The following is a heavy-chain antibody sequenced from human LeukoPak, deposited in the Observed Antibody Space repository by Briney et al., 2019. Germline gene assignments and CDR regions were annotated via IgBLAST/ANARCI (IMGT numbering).Heavy chain of an antibody. CDR1: GYTFTSYG. CDR3: ARGRMTTVVDY. J-gene: IGHJ4*02. D-gene: IGHD4-23*01. CDR2: ISAYNGNT. V-gene: IGHV1-18*01. Sequence: ASVKVSCNASGYTFTSYGICWVRQAPGQGREGMGWISAYNGNTNYAQKLQGRVTMTTDTSTSTAYMELRSLRSDDTAVYYCARGRMTTVVDYWGQGTLFTVSS.